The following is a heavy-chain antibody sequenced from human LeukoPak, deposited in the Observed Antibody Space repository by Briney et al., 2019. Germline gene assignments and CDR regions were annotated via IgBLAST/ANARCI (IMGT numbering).Heavy chain of an antibody. CDR3: ARDRGSGWFDAFDI. D-gene: IGHD6-19*01. V-gene: IGHV4-4*07. CDR2: VHTSGST. CDR1: GGSISSYY. J-gene: IGHJ3*02. Sequence: PSETLSLTCTVSGGSISSYYWNWIRQPAGKGLEWIGRVHTSGSTNYNPSLKSRVTMSVDTSKNQFSLKLSSVTAADTAVYFCARDRGSGWFDAFDIWGQGTMVTVSS.